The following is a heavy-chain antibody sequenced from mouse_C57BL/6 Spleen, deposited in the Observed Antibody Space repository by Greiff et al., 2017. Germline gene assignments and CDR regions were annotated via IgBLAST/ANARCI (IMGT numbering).Heavy chain of an antibody. D-gene: IGHD2-4*01. V-gene: IGHV1-22*01. CDR2: INPNNGGT. J-gene: IGHJ1*03. CDR1: GYTFTDYN. CDR3: AREGAYDYDEIDWYFDV. Sequence: VQLQQSGPELVKPGASVKMSCKASGYTFTDYNMHWVKQSHGKSLEWIGYINPNNGGTSYNQKFKGKATLTVNKSSSTAYMELRSLTSEDSAVYYCAREGAYDYDEIDWYFDVWGTGTTVTVSS.